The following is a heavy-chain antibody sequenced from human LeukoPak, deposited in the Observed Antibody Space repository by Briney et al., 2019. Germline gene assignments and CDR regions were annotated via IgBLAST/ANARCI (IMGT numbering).Heavy chain of an antibody. CDR2: IRYDGSNK. V-gene: IGHV3-30*02. D-gene: IGHD5-18*01. Sequence: PGGSLRLSCAASGFTFSSYAMSWVRQAPGKGLEWVTFIRYDGSNKYYADSVKGRFTISRDNSKNTLYLQMSSLRAEDTAVYYCAKDLYSYGYYFDYWGRGTVVTVSS. J-gene: IGHJ4*02. CDR3: AKDLYSYGYYFDY. CDR1: GFTFSSYA.